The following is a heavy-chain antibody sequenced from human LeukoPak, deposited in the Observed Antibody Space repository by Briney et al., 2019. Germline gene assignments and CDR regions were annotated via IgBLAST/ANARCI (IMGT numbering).Heavy chain of an antibody. V-gene: IGHV3-74*01. CDR1: GFTFSSYW. Sequence: GGSLRLSCAASGFTFSSYWMHWVRQAPGRGLVWVSRINSDGSSTNYADSVKGRFTISRDNAKNTLYLQMNSLRAEDTAVYYCPRGYSSDWYNAFDIWGQGTMVTVSS. J-gene: IGHJ3*02. CDR2: INSDGSST. CDR3: PRGYSSDWYNAFDI. D-gene: IGHD6-13*01.